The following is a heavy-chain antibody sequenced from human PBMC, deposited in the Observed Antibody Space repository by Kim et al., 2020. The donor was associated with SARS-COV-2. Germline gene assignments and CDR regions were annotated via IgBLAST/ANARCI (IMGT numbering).Heavy chain of an antibody. CDR3: ARDQWLAGGVGAFDI. J-gene: IGHJ3*02. Sequence: GGSLRLSCAASGFTVSSNYMSWVRQAPGKGLEWVSVIYSGGSTYYADSVKGRFTISRDNSKNTLYLRMNSLRAEDTAVYYCARDQWLAGGVGAFDIWGQGTMVTVSS. D-gene: IGHD6-19*01. CDR1: GFTVSSNY. CDR2: IYSGGST. V-gene: IGHV3-53*01.